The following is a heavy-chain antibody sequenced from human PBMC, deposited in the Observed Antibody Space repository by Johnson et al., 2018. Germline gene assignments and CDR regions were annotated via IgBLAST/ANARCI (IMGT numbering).Heavy chain of an antibody. CDR3: TKDAGWKVGFDI. CDR1: GFAFADSA. CDR2: ISWNSIRE. D-gene: IGHD1-1*01. Sequence: VQLVESGGGSVQPGRSLRLSCTASGFAFADSAMHWVRQAPGKGLEWGSGISWNSIREDYADSVKGRFTITSNKDKNSLYLHMNSLRPDDTALYYCTKDAGWKVGFDIWGQGTMVTVSS. V-gene: IGHV3-9*01. J-gene: IGHJ3*02.